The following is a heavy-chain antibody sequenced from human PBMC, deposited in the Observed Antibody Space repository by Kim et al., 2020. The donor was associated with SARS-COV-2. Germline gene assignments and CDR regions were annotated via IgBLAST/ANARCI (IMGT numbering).Heavy chain of an antibody. CDR2: IYTSGST. J-gene: IGHJ6*02. Sequence: SETLSLTCTVSGGSISSGSYYWSWIRQPAGKGLEWIGRIYTSGSTNYNPSLKSRVTISVDTSKNQFSLKLSSVTAADTAVYYCARGPGSGRGYYYGMDVWGQGTTVTVSS. V-gene: IGHV4-61*02. CDR3: ARGPGSGRGYYYGMDV. CDR1: GGSISSGSYY. D-gene: IGHD1-26*01.